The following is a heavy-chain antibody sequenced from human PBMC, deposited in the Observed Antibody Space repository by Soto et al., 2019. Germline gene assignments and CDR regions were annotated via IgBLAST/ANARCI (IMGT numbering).Heavy chain of an antibody. CDR2: VSHDGRST. V-gene: IGHV3-30*18. CDR1: GFTFSDYA. J-gene: IGHJ4*02. CDR3: SKGGRQWLVRSDFNY. D-gene: IGHD6-19*01. Sequence: VQLVESGGGVVQPGRSLRLSCAASGFTFSDYAMHWVRQAPGKGLEWVAVVSHDGRSTHYADSVKGRFTISRDSSKNTVPLEMTSLRAEDTAVYYCSKGGRQWLVRSDFNYWGQGAVVTVSS.